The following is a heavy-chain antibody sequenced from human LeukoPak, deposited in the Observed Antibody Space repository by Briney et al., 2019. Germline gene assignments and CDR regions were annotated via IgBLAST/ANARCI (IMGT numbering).Heavy chain of an antibody. CDR3: ARELGSGVRGEDAFDI. CDR2: ISTNNYYI. V-gene: IGHV3-21*01. J-gene: IGHJ3*02. Sequence: PGGSLRVSCAASGFTLSTYTMNWVRQAPGKGLEWVSSISTNNYYIYYGDSVEGRFTVSRDNAKNSVYLQMNSLRAEDTAVYYCARELGSGVRGEDAFDIRGQGTMVTVSS. CDR1: GFTLSTYT. D-gene: IGHD3-10*01.